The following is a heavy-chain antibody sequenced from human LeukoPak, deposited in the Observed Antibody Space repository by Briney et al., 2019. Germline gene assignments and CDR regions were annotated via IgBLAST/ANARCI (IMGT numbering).Heavy chain of an antibody. J-gene: IGHJ6*03. V-gene: IGHV1-46*01. CDR1: GYTFTIYF. CDR2: INPSGGST. D-gene: IGHD1-14*01. CDR3: ARGSLRTTAYYYYYMDV. Sequence: ASVKVSCKASGYTFTIYFMHWVRQAPGQGLEWMGIINPSGGSTSYAQKFQGRVIMTRDTSTSTVYMELSSLRSEDTAVYYCARGSLRTTAYYYYYMDVWGKGTTVTVSS.